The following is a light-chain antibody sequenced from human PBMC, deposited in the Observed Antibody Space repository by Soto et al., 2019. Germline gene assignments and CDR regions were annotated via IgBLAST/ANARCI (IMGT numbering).Light chain of an antibody. V-gene: IGLV8-61*01. J-gene: IGLJ3*02. CDR3: VLYLGSGFWV. Sequence: QDVVTQEPSFSVSPGGTVTLTCGLSSGSVSISYYPSWYQQTPGQAPRTLIYSTNTRFSGVPHRFSGSILGNKAALTITGAQADDESDYYCVLYLGSGFWVFGGGTKLTVL. CDR1: SGSVSISYY. CDR2: STN.